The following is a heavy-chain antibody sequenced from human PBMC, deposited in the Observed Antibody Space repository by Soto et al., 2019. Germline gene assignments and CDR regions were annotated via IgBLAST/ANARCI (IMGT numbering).Heavy chain of an antibody. Sequence: GASVKVSCKASGYTFTSYYMHWVRQAPGQGLEWMGIINPSGGSTSYAQKFQGRVTMTRDTSTSTVYMELSSLRSEDTAVYYCARGFIVVVPAATSWFDPWGQGTLVTVSS. J-gene: IGHJ5*02. V-gene: IGHV1-46*01. CDR3: ARGFIVVVPAATSWFDP. CDR1: GYTFTSYY. D-gene: IGHD2-2*01. CDR2: INPSGGST.